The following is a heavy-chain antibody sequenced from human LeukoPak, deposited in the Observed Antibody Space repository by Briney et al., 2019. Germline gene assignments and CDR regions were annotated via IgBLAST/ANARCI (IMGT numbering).Heavy chain of an antibody. D-gene: IGHD3-3*01. J-gene: IGHJ4*02. CDR3: ARLFWSGQAYDY. CDR2: IYTSGST. Sequence: PSETLSLTCTVSGGSISTYYWSWIRQSAGKGLEWIGRIYTSGSTNYNPSLKSQVTMSVDTSKNQFSLKLSSVTAADTAVYYCARLFWSGQAYDYWGQGALVTVSS. CDR1: GGSISTYY. V-gene: IGHV4-4*07.